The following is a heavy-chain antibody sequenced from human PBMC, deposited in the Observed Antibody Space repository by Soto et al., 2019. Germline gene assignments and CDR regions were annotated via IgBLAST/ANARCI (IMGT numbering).Heavy chain of an antibody. V-gene: IGHV1-69*01. D-gene: IGHD3-9*01. J-gene: IGHJ5*01. CDR1: GGTFGTYV. Sequence: QVQLVQSGAEVKRPGSSVKVSCKASGGTFGTYVIAWVRQAPGQGLEWMGGIIPIVGAANSTHKFQGRLTMTADESTSQVYMELSNLTSADTAFYFCARDPGCLHEQCGGWSDSWGQGTLVTVSS. CDR2: IIPIVGAA. CDR3: ARDPGCLHEQCGGWSDS.